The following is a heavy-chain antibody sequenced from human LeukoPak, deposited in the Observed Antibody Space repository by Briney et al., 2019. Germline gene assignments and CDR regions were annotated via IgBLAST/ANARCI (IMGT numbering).Heavy chain of an antibody. CDR3: TRGSGTTGEVKFDP. CDR2: IHSGTT. V-gene: IGHV4-4*07. Sequence: SETLSLTSSVSGGSINSYFLSWIRQPPGQGREWIGRIHSGTTTYNPSLKSRVTMSLDTSKNPVSLTLRSVTAADTALYYCTRGSGTTGEVKFDPWGQGTLVTVSS. D-gene: IGHD4-17*01. CDR1: GGSINSYF. J-gene: IGHJ5*02.